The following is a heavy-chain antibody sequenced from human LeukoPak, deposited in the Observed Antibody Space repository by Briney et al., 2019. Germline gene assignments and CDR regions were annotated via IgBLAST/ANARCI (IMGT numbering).Heavy chain of an antibody. CDR3: ARVDGGSYHRTCDI. Sequence: SQTLSLTCAISGDSPSRNTITWDWIRQSPSRGLEWLGRTYYKSEWYNDYAVSVKSRIIINPDTSKNPSSLQLSSVTPEDTAMYYCARVDGGSYHRTCDIWGQGTMVTVSS. D-gene: IGHD1-26*01. V-gene: IGHV6-1*01. J-gene: IGHJ3*02. CDR2: TYYKSEWYN. CDR1: GDSPSRNTIT.